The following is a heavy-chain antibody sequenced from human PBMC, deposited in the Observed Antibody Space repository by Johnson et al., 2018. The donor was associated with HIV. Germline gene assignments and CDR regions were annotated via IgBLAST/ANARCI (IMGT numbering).Heavy chain of an antibody. J-gene: IGHJ3*02. CDR1: GFTFSSYA. V-gene: IGHV3-30-3*01. CDR3: AGALPAMVVYLGGGGFVI. Sequence: QVQLVESGGGVVQPGRSLRLSCAASGFTFSSYAMHWVRQAPGKGLEWVAVISYDGSNKYYADSVKGRFTISRDNSKNTRYLQMNSLRAEDTAVYYWAGALPAMVVYLGGGGFVIWGQGTTVPVSS. D-gene: IGHD2-8*02. CDR2: ISYDGSNK.